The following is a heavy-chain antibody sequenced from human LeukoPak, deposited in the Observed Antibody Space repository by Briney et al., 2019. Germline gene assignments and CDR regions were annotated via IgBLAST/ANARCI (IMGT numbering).Heavy chain of an antibody. CDR2: ISGSGVST. Sequence: PGGSLRLSCAASGFIFSSYAMNWVRQAPGKGLEWVSAISGSGVSTYYADSVKGRFTISRDISKNTLFLQMNSLRAEDTAVYYCAKDKATVAAKGPFDYWGQGTLVTVSS. CDR3: AKDKATVAAKGPFDY. V-gene: IGHV3-23*01. J-gene: IGHJ4*02. CDR1: GFIFSSYA. D-gene: IGHD2-15*01.